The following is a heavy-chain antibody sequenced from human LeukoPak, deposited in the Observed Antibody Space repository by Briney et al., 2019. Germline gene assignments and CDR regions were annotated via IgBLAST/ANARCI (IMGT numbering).Heavy chain of an antibody. CDR3: ARIFGAYNWFDP. Sequence: SSETLSLTCTVSGGSISSYYWSWIRQPPGKGLEWIGYIYYSGSTNYNPSLKSRVTISVDTSKNQFSLKLSSVTAADTAVYYCARIFGAYNWFDPWGQGTLVTVSS. V-gene: IGHV4-59*01. CDR1: GGSISSYY. D-gene: IGHD3-16*01. CDR2: IYYSGST. J-gene: IGHJ5*02.